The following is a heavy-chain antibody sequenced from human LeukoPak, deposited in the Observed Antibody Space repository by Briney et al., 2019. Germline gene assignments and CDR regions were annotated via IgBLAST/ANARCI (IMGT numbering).Heavy chain of an antibody. CDR2: IYYSGST. CDR3: ARALSENYYDSSGYYYVLDY. V-gene: IGHV4-39*07. CDR1: GGSISSSSYY. Sequence: SETLSLTCTVSGGSISSSSYYWGWIRQPPGKGLEWIGSIYYSGSTNYNPSLKSRVTISVDTSKNQFSLKLSSVTAADTAVYYCARALSENYYDSSGYYYVLDYWGQGTLVTVSS. D-gene: IGHD3-22*01. J-gene: IGHJ4*02.